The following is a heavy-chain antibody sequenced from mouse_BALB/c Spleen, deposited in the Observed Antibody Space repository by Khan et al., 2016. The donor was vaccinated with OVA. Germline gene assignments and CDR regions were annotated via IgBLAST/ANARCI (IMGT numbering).Heavy chain of an antibody. Sequence: QVQLKESGPGLVAPSQSLSITCTVSGFSLTSYGVHWVRQPPGKGLEWLGVIWAGGSTNYNSALMYRLSISKENSKSTVFLKMKSLQNDDTAMYYCARLEDIWGQGTTLTVSS. CDR3: ARLEDI. V-gene: IGHV2-9*02. CDR1: GFSLTSYG. D-gene: IGHD1-3*01. CDR2: IWAGGST. J-gene: IGHJ2*01.